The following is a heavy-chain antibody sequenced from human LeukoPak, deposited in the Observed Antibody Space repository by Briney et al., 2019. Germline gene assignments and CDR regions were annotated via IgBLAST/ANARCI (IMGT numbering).Heavy chain of an antibody. D-gene: IGHD5-24*01. CDR3: ARLWLQLIDY. CDR2: INHSGST. CDR1: GGSFSGYY. Sequence: SETLSLTCAVYGGSFSGYYWSWIRQPPGKGLEWIGEINHSGSTNYSPSLKSRVTISVDTSKNQFSLKLSSVTAADTAVYYCARLWLQLIDYWGQGTLVTVSS. J-gene: IGHJ4*02. V-gene: IGHV4-34*01.